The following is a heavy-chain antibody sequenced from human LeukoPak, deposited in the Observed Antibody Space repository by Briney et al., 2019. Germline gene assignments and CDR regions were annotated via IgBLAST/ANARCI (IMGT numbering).Heavy chain of an antibody. D-gene: IGHD2-2*03. CDR3: AKHGYCSGISCFFDF. CDR2: ISGSGPYT. V-gene: IGHV3-23*01. Sequence: GGSLRLSCAASGFTFSSYAMSWVRQAPGKGLEWVSAISGSGPYTFYTDSVKGRFTISRDSSKNTLYLQMNSLRAEDTALYYCAKHGYCSGISCFFDFWSQGTQVTVSS. J-gene: IGHJ4*02. CDR1: GFTFSSYA.